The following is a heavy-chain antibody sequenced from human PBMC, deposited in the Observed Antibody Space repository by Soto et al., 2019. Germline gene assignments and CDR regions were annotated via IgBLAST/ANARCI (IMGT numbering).Heavy chain of an antibody. D-gene: IGHD5-12*01. J-gene: IGHJ4*02. CDR1: GFTFSSYG. CDR3: AKDGVEMATIGDCFDY. CDR2: ISYDGSNK. Sequence: GGSLRLSCAASGFTFSSYGMHWVRQAPGKGLEWVAVISYDGSNKYYADSVKGRFTISRDNSKNTLYLQMNSLGAEDTAVYYCAKDGVEMATIGDCFDYWSQGTLVTVSS. V-gene: IGHV3-30*18.